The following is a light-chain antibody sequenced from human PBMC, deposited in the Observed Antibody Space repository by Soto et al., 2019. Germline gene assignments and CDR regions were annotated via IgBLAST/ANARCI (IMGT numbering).Light chain of an antibody. CDR3: ISYTAITTPRV. CDR2: DVS. Sequence: QSARTQPASVSGSPGQSITISCTGTSSDVGVYNYVSWYQQHPGKDPQLMIYDVSSRPSGVSHRCSGSKSGTTASLTISGLQAEDEAYYFCISYTAITTPRVFGGGTKVTVL. J-gene: IGLJ2*01. CDR1: SSDVGVYNY. V-gene: IGLV2-14*03.